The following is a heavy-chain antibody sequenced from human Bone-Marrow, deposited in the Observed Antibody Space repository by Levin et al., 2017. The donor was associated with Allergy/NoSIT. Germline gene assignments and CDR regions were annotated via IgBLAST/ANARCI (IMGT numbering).Heavy chain of an antibody. V-gene: IGHV3-33*01. J-gene: IGHJ4*02. D-gene: IGHD5-12*01. Sequence: GGSLRLSCAASGFTFSRSGMHWVRQAPGKGLEWVAIIWLDGSKKYYADSVTGRFTISRDNSKNTPPLQINSLRAADTAVYYCAMDKNSGYAGDYWGQGTLVTVSS. CDR2: IWLDGSKK. CDR3: AMDKNSGYAGDY. CDR1: GFTFSRSG.